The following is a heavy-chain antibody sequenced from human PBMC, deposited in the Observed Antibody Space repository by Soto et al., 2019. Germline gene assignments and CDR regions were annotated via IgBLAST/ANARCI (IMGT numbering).Heavy chain of an antibody. J-gene: IGHJ3*02. V-gene: IGHV3-11*01. CDR3: ASKQLVLGDGFDI. CDR2: ISSSGSTI. CDR1: GFTFSDYY. Sequence: GGSLRLSCASSGFTFSDYYMSWIRQAPGKGLEWVSYISSSGSTIYYADSVKGRFTISRDNAKNSLYLQMNSLRAEDTAVYYCASKQLVLGDGFDIWGQGTMVTVSS. D-gene: IGHD6-13*01.